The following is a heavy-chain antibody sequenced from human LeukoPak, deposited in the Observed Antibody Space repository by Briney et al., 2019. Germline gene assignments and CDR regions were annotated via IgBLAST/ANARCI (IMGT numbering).Heavy chain of an antibody. CDR3: ARDHYDSSGYYEGIDY. CDR2: IYYSGST. CDR1: GGSISSSSYY. Sequence: SETLSLTCTVSGGSISSSSYYWGWIRQPPGKGLEWIGSIYYSGSTYYNPSLKSRVTISVDTSKNQFSLKLSSVTAADTAVYYCARDHYDSSGYYEGIDYWGQGTLVTVSS. J-gene: IGHJ4*02. D-gene: IGHD3-22*01. V-gene: IGHV4-39*07.